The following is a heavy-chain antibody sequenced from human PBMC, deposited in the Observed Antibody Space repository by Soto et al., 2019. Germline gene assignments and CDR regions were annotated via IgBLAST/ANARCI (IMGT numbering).Heavy chain of an antibody. CDR1: GYTFTSYD. D-gene: IGHD2-8*01. Sequence: ASVKVSCKASGYTFTSYDINWVRQATGQGLEWMGWMNPNSGNTGYAQKFQGRVTMTRNTSISTAYMELSSLRSEDTAVYYCARGEDYCTNGVCYLNWFDPWGQGTLVTVSS. V-gene: IGHV1-8*01. CDR2: MNPNSGNT. CDR3: ARGEDYCTNGVCYLNWFDP. J-gene: IGHJ5*02.